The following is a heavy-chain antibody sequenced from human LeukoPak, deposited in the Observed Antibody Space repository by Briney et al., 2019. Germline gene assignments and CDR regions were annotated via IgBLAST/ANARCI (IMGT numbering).Heavy chain of an antibody. V-gene: IGHV3-9*01. CDR2: ISWNSGSI. CDR3: AKFLHSKYYYGSGSYPLEY. Sequence: GRSLRLSCADSGFTFDDYAMHWVRQAPGKGLEWVSGISWNSGSIGYADSVKGRFTISRDNAKNSLYLQMNSLRAEDTALYYCAKFLHSKYYYGSGSYPLEYWGQGTLVTVSS. CDR1: GFTFDDYA. J-gene: IGHJ4*02. D-gene: IGHD3-10*01.